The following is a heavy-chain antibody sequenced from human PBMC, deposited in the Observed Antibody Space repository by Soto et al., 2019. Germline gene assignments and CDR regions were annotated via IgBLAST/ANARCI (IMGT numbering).Heavy chain of an antibody. CDR1: GYTFTGYY. V-gene: IGHV1-2*02. Sequence: GASVKVFCKASGYTFTGYYMHWVRQAPGQGLEWMGWINPNSGGTNYAQKFQGRVTMTRDTSISTAYMELSRLRSDDTAVYYCARAEIAVAGTALDYWGQGTLVTVSS. CDR3: ARAEIAVAGTALDY. D-gene: IGHD6-19*01. CDR2: INPNSGGT. J-gene: IGHJ4*02.